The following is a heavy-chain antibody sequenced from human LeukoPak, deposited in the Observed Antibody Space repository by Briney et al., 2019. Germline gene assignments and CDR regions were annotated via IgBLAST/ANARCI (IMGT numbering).Heavy chain of an antibody. Sequence: GASVKVSCKASGYTFTSYYMHWVRQATGQGLEWMGIINTSGGSTTYAQKFQGRVSMTRDTSTSTVYLEVSSLRSEDTAVYYCARSQGGNTLWFDPWGQGTLVTVSS. CDR3: ARSQGGNTLWFDP. D-gene: IGHD4-23*01. CDR1: GYTFTSYY. J-gene: IGHJ5*02. CDR2: INTSGGST. V-gene: IGHV1-46*01.